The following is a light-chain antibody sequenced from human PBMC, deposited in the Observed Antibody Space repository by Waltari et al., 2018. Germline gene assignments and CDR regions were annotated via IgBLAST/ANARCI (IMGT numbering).Light chain of an antibody. CDR3: ATWDDSLSAWV. V-gene: IGLV1-47*01. Sequence: QSVLTQPPSASGTPGQRATISCSGSSSKLGSNFVYWYQQPPGTAPKLLIYRKNQRPSGVPDRFSGSKSGTSASLAISGLRSEDEADYYCATWDDSLSAWVFGGGTKLTVL. J-gene: IGLJ3*02. CDR1: SSKLGSNF. CDR2: RKN.